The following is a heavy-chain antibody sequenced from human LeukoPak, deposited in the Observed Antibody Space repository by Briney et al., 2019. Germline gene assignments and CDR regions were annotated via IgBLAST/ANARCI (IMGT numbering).Heavy chain of an antibody. Sequence: SETLSLTCTVSGGSISSGSYYWSWIRQPAGKGLEWIGRIYTSGSTNYNPSLKSRVTISVDTSNNQFSLKLSSVTAADTAVYYCARVDHYYDSSGYAFDIWGQGTMVTVSS. V-gene: IGHV4-61*02. CDR3: ARVDHYYDSSGYAFDI. CDR2: IYTSGST. D-gene: IGHD3-22*01. J-gene: IGHJ3*02. CDR1: GGSISSGSYY.